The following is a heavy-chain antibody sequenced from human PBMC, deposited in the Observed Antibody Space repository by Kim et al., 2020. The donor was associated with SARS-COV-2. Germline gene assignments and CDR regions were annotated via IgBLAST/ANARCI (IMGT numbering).Heavy chain of an antibody. V-gene: IGHV4-39*01. CDR3: ARHSLRFLEWANWFDP. D-gene: IGHD3-3*01. CDR1: GGSISSSSYY. J-gene: IGHJ5*02. Sequence: SETLSLTCTVSGGSISSSSYYWGWIRQPPGKGLEWIGSIYYSGSTYYYPSLKSRVTISVDTSKNQFSLKLSSVTAADTAVYYCARHSLRFLEWANWFDPWGQGTLVTVSS. CDR2: IYYSGST.